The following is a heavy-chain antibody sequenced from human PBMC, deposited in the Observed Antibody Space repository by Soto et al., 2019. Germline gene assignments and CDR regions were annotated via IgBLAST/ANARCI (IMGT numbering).Heavy chain of an antibody. CDR1: GGTFRNYG. J-gene: IGHJ6*02. Sequence: SVKVSCKASGGTFRNYGIGWVRQAPGQGLEWMGGIIPVFGTTNYEQKFQGRVTITADESTSTAYIEVSSLRSEDTAMFYCGRYCSGGSCHTLDYYGMDVWGQGPTVTFSS. D-gene: IGHD2-15*01. CDR2: IIPVFGTT. CDR3: GRYCSGGSCHTLDYYGMDV. V-gene: IGHV1-69*13.